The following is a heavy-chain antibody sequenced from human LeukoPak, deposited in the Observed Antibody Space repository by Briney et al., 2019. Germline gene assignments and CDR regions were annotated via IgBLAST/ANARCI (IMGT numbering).Heavy chain of an antibody. V-gene: IGHV1-46*01. Sequence: GASVKVSCKASGYTFTGYYMHWVRQAPGQGLEWMGLINPSGSSTPYAQKFQGRVTMTRDMSTTTDYMELSSLRSEDTAVYYCARDNSVGDIAWWFDPWGQGTLVTVSS. D-gene: IGHD3-16*02. CDR1: GYTFTGYY. J-gene: IGHJ5*02. CDR3: ARDNSVGDIAWWFDP. CDR2: INPSGSST.